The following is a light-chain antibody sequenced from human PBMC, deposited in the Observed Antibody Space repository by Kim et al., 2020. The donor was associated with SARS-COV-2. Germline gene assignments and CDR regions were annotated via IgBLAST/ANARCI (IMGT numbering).Light chain of an antibody. CDR2: GAS. V-gene: IGKV3-20*01. CDR3: HQHATLPLT. CDR1: QSVGNTY. Sequence: SPGDRVTLSCRASQSVGNTYLAWYQQRFGQAPRLLIYGASTRATGAPDRFSGSGSGTDFTLTISRLEPEDFAVYYCHQHATLPLTFGEGTKVDIK. J-gene: IGKJ4*02.